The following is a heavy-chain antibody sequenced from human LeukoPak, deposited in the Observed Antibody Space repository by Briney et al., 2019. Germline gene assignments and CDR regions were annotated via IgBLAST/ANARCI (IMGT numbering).Heavy chain of an antibody. D-gene: IGHD2-15*01. CDR3: AASPTRGGYCSGGSCLMSYYGMDV. V-gene: IGHV1-69*13. CDR2: IIPIFGTA. J-gene: IGHJ6*02. Sequence: ASVTVSCKASGGTFSSYAISWVRQAPGQGLEWMGGIIPIFGTANYAQKFQGRVTITADESTSTAYMELSSLRSEDTAVYYCAASPTRGGYCSGGSCLMSYYGMDVWGQGTTVTVSS. CDR1: GGTFSSYA.